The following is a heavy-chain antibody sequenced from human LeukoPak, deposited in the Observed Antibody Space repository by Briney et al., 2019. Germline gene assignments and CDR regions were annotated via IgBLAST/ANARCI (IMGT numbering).Heavy chain of an antibody. J-gene: IGHJ4*02. CDR1: GFTFSSYA. Sequence: GGSLRLSCAASGFTFSSYAMSWVRQAPGKGLEWVSAISASGGSTFYADSVKGRFTISRDNAKSALYLQMNSLRAEDTAVYYCAGGFGSYSPDYWGQGTLVTVSS. V-gene: IGHV3-23*01. CDR3: AGGFGSYSPDY. CDR2: ISASGGST. D-gene: IGHD3-10*01.